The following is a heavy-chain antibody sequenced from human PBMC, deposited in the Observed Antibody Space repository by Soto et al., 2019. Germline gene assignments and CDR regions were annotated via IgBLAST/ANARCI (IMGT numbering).Heavy chain of an antibody. V-gene: IGHV4-59*01. CDR1: GGSISSDY. CDR3: ARTNAFQI. J-gene: IGHJ3*02. Sequence: PSETLSLTCTVSGGSISSDYWSWIRQPPGEGLERIGYIYFSGGTNYNPSLKSRVTISVDRSKNQLSLRLTSVTAADTAVYYCARTNAFQIWGQGTMVTLSS. CDR2: IYFSGGT.